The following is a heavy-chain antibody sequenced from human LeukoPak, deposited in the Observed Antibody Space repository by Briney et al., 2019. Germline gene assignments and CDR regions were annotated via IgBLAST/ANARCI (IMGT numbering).Heavy chain of an antibody. V-gene: IGHV1-18*01. D-gene: IGHD6-13*01. CDR2: ISAYNGNT. Sequence: ASVKVSCKDSGYTFTSYGISGVRQAPGQGIEWMGWISAYNGNTNYAQKLQGRVTMTTDTSTSTAYMELRSLRSDDTAVYYCARDLWGGSSWYSGSSYWGQGTLVTVSS. CDR1: GYTFTSYG. CDR3: ARDLWGGSSWYSGSSY. J-gene: IGHJ4*02.